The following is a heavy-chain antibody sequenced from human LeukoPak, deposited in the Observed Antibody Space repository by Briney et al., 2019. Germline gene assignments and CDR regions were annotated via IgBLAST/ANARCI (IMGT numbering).Heavy chain of an antibody. V-gene: IGHV1-2*02. CDR3: ARGAGSDYDSSGYSFDY. Sequence: ASVKVSCKASGYTFTGYYMHWVRQAPGQGLEWMGWINPNSGGTDYAQKFQGRVTMTRDTSISTAYMEVSRLRSDDTAVHYCARGAGSDYDSSGYSFDYWGQGTPVTVSS. CDR2: INPNSGGT. D-gene: IGHD3-22*01. J-gene: IGHJ4*02. CDR1: GYTFTGYY.